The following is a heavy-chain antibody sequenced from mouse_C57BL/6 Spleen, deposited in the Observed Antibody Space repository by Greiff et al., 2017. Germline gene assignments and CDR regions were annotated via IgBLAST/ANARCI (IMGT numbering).Heavy chain of an antibody. CDR3: ARDKGGSSYVWYFDV. D-gene: IGHD1-1*01. CDR2: ISYDGSN. V-gene: IGHV3-6*01. Sequence: EVQLQQSGPGLVKPSQSLSLTCSVTGYSITSGYYWNWIRQFPGNKLEWMGYISYDGSNNYNPSLKNRISITRDTSKNQFFLKLNSVTTEDTATYYCARDKGGSSYVWYFDVWGTGTTVTVSS. J-gene: IGHJ1*03. CDR1: GYSITSGYY.